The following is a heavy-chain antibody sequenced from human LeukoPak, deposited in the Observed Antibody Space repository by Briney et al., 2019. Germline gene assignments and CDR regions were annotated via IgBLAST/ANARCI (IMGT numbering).Heavy chain of an antibody. CDR3: AKDFSETSSLDYYDSSGYSGFGD. V-gene: IGHV1-69*01. J-gene: IGHJ4*02. D-gene: IGHD3-22*01. Sequence: GSSVKVSCKASGVTFSSYAINWVRQAPGQGLEWMGGIIPIFGTANYAQRFQGRGTITADESTSTAYMELNSLRSEDTAVYYCAKDFSETSSLDYYDSSGYSGFGDWGQGTLVTVSS. CDR1: GVTFSSYA. CDR2: IIPIFGTA.